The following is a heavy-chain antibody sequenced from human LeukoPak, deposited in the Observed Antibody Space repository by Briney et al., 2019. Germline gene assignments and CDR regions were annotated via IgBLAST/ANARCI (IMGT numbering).Heavy chain of an antibody. CDR2: IYHSGST. V-gene: IGHV4-38-2*02. CDR1: GYSISSGYY. J-gene: IGHJ3*02. Sequence: SETLSLTCTVSGYSISSGYYWGWIRPPPGKGLEWIGSIYHSGSTYYNPSLKSRVTISVDTSKNQFSLKLSSVTAADTAVYYCAQGPAFDIWGQGTMVTVSS. CDR3: AQGPAFDI.